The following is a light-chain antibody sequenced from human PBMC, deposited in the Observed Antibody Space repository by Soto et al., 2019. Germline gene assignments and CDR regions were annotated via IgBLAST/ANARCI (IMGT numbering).Light chain of an antibody. CDR1: QGISNY. CDR2: AAS. V-gene: IGKV1-27*01. CDR3: QKYNSAPLT. J-gene: IGKJ1*01. Sequence: DIQMTQSPSSLSASVGDRVTITCRAGQGISNYLAWYKQKPGKVPKVLIYAASTLQSGVPSRFSGSGSGTDFTLTISSLKPEDVEAYYCQKYNSAPLTFGQGTKVDIK.